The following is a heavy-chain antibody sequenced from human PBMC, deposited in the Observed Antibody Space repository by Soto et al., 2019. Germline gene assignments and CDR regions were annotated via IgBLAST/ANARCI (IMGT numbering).Heavy chain of an antibody. CDR1: GFTVSSNY. D-gene: IGHD6-13*01. CDR2: IYSGGST. J-gene: IGHJ6*02. Sequence: HPGGSLRLSCAASGFTVSSNYMSWVRQAPGKGLEWVSVIYSGGSTYYADSVKGRFTISRDNSKNTLYLQMNSLRAEDTAVYYCARDFVVIAAAGTFYYYGMEVWGQGTTVTVSS. CDR3: ARDFVVIAAAGTFYYYGMEV. V-gene: IGHV3-53*01.